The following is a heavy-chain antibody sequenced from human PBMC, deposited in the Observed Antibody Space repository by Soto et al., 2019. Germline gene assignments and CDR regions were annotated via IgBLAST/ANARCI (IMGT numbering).Heavy chain of an antibody. D-gene: IGHD5-18*01. J-gene: IGHJ4*02. Sequence: PGEGLEWIGYISQSGSTYYKPSLKSRVISSVDTSKNQFSLSLTSVTAADTAVYYCAREYTYGSNFFGCWGQRAFLTVPS. V-gene: IGHV4-31*02. CDR3: AREYTYGSNFFGC. CDR2: ISQSGST.